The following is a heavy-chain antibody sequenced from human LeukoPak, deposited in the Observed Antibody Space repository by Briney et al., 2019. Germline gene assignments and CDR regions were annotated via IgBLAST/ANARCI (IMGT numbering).Heavy chain of an antibody. CDR2: INPNSGGT. Sequence: ASVKVSCKASGYTFTGYYMHWVRQAPGQGLEWMGWINPNSGGTNYAQKFQGRATMTRDTSISTAYMELSRLRSDDTAVYYCARVRPRIVVVRPAYSTLYYFDYWGQGTLVTVSS. CDR3: ARVRPRIVVVRPAYSTLYYFDY. V-gene: IGHV1-2*02. J-gene: IGHJ4*02. D-gene: IGHD2-2*01. CDR1: GYTFTGYY.